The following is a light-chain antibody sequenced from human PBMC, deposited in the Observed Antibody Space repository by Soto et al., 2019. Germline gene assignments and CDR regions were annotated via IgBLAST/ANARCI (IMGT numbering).Light chain of an antibody. J-gene: IGKJ5*01. CDR1: QTISSW. Sequence: DIQMTQSPSTLSGSVGDRVTITCRASQTISSWLAWYQQKPGKAPKLLIYDASNLQTGVPSRFSGSGSGTDFTFTISSLQPEDIATYYCQQYLHLPITFGQGVRLEIK. V-gene: IGKV1-33*01. CDR3: QQYLHLPIT. CDR2: DAS.